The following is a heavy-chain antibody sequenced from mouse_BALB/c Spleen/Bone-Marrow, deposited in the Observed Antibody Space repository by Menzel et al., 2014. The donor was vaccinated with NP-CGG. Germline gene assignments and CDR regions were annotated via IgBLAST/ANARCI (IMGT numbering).Heavy chain of an antibody. Sequence: EVKVVDSGGGLVKPGGSLKLSCAASGFTFSNYAMSWVRQTPEKRLKWVAIISSGGSYTYYPDSVKGRFTISRDNAKTILYLQMSSLRSEDTAMYYCARQDGFDYWGQGTTLTVSS. J-gene: IGHJ2*01. CDR3: ARQDGFDY. CDR2: ISSGGSYT. CDR1: GFTFSNYA. V-gene: IGHV5-9-3*01. D-gene: IGHD2-3*01.